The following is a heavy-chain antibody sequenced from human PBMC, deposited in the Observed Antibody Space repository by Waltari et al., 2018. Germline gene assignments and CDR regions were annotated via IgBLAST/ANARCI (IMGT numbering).Heavy chain of an antibody. CDR2: IIPILGTA. V-gene: IGHV1-69*04. Sequence: QVQLVQSGAEVKKPGSSVKVSCQASGDSFSSYDMSWVRQAPGEGLEWMGTIIPILGTADYAQRFQGRVTISADTPTASVYMELGGLTSEDTAMYYCARGISASYEYFDYWGQGTLVTVSS. CDR1: GDSFSSYD. J-gene: IGHJ4*02. CDR3: ARGISASYEYFDY. D-gene: IGHD3-3*01.